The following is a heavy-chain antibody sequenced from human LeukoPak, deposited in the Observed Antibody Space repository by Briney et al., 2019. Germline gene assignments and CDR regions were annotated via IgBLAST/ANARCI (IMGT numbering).Heavy chain of an antibody. D-gene: IGHD3-22*01. CDR1: GFTFSSYA. CDR2: ISGSGGST. CDR3: AKDRLIEGSSGYYYVFEY. J-gene: IGHJ4*02. V-gene: IGHV3-23*01. Sequence: GGSLRLXCAASGFTFSSYAMSWVRQAPGKGLEWVSAISGSGGSTYYADSVKGRFTISRDNSKNTLYLQMNSLRAEDTAVYYCAKDRLIEGSSGYYYVFEYWGQGTLVTVSS.